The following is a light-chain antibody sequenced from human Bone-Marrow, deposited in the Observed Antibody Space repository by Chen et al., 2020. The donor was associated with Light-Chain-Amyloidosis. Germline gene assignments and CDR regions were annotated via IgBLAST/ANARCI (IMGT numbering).Light chain of an antibody. CDR3: QVWDRSSDRPV. CDR1: NIGSTS. V-gene: IGLV3-21*02. Sequence: SYVLTQPSSVSVAPGQTATIACGGNNIGSTSVHWYQQTPGQAPLLVVYDDSDRPSWIPERVSGANSGNTATRTISRVEAGDEADYYCQVWDRSSDRPVFGGGTKLTVL. CDR2: DDS. J-gene: IGLJ3*02.